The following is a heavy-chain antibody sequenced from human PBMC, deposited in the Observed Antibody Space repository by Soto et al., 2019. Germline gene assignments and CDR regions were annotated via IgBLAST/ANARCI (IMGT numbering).Heavy chain of an antibody. Sequence: GGSLRLSCAASGFTFSSYGMHWARQAPGKGLEWVAVIWYDGSNKYYADSVKGRFTISRDNSKNTLYLQMNSLRAEDTAVYYCARESPASYYDFWSGYYKDDAFDIWGQGTMVTVS. CDR1: GFTFSSYG. CDR2: IWYDGSNK. J-gene: IGHJ3*02. V-gene: IGHV3-33*01. CDR3: ARESPASYYDFWSGYYKDDAFDI. D-gene: IGHD3-3*01.